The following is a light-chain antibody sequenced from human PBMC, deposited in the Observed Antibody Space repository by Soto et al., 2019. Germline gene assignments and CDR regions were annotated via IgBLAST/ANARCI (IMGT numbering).Light chain of an antibody. Sequence: QSVLAQPASVSGSPGQSITISCTGTGSDVGGYNYVSWYQHHPGKAPKLMIYDVSNRPSGVSNRFSGSKSGNTASLTVSGLQAEDEADYYCSSSGVFGTGTKLTVL. J-gene: IGLJ1*01. CDR2: DVS. V-gene: IGLV2-14*03. CDR1: GSDVGGYNY. CDR3: SSSGV.